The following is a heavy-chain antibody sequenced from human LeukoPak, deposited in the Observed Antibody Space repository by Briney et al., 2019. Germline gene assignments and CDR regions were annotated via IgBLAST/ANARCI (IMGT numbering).Heavy chain of an antibody. V-gene: IGHV4-30-4*08. Sequence: PSETLSLTCTVSGGSISSGDYYWSWIRQPPGKGLEWIGYIYYSGSTYYNPSLKSRVTISVDTSKNQFSLKLSSVTAADTAVYYCARHDRPDVSSGYLWGQGTLVTVSS. CDR1: GGSISSGDYY. CDR3: ARHDRPDVSSGYL. CDR2: IYYSGST. D-gene: IGHD6-13*01. J-gene: IGHJ4*02.